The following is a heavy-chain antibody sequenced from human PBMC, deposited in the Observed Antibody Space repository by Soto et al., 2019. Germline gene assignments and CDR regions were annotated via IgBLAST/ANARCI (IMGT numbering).Heavy chain of an antibody. J-gene: IGHJ6*02. Sequence: PSETLSLTCTVSGGSISSYYWSWIRQPPGKGLEWIGYIYYSGSTNYNPSLKSRVTISVDTSKNQFSLKLSSVTAADTAVYYCARVGCSGGSCYSFYYYYGMDVWGQGTTVTVS. CDR3: ARVGCSGGSCYSFYYYYGMDV. D-gene: IGHD2-15*01. V-gene: IGHV4-59*01. CDR2: IYYSGST. CDR1: GGSISSYY.